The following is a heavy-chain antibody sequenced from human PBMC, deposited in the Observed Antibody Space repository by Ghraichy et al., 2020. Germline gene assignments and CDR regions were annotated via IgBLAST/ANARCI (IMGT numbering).Heavy chain of an antibody. J-gene: IGHJ4*02. Sequence: SETLSLTCAVSGYSISSGYYCGCSRQPPEEGLGWIGSIYHYGSTHYNPSLKSRVTISLDAPKNQFSLKVISVTAADTAVYYCARGTSYSSEDFCGQGTLVTVSS. D-gene: IGHD1-26*01. CDR1: GYSISSGYY. V-gene: IGHV4-38-2*01. CDR3: ARGTSYSSEDF. CDR2: IYHYGST.